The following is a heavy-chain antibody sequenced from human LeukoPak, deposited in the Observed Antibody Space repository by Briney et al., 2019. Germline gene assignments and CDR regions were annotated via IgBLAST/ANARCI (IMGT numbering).Heavy chain of an antibody. Sequence: SETLSLTCAVYGGSFSGYYWSWIRQPPGKGLEWIGEINHSGSTNYNPSLKSRVTISVDTSKNQFSLKLSSVTAADTAVYYCARDGSGWSTNWFDPWGQGTLVTVSS. CDR2: INHSGST. CDR3: ARDGSGWSTNWFDP. J-gene: IGHJ5*02. D-gene: IGHD6-19*01. V-gene: IGHV4-34*01. CDR1: GGSFSGYY.